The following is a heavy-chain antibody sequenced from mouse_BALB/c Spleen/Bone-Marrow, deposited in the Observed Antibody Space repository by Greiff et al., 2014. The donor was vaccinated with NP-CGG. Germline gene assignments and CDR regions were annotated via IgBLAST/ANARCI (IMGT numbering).Heavy chain of an antibody. CDR3: ARDYDYAMDY. Sequence: DVMLVESGGGLVKPGGSLKLSCAASGFTFSDYYMYWVRQTPEKRLEWVATISDGGSYTYYPDSVKGRLTISRDNAKNNLYLQMSSLKSEDTAMYYCARDYDYAMDYWGQGTSVTVSS. V-gene: IGHV5-4*02. J-gene: IGHJ4*01. D-gene: IGHD2-12*01. CDR2: ISDGGSYT. CDR1: GFTFSDYY.